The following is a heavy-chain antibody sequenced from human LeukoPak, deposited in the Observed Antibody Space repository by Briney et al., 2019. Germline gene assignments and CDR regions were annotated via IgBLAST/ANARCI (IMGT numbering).Heavy chain of an antibody. V-gene: IGHV3-7*01. CDR1: GFNFRTYW. J-gene: IGHJ4*02. Sequence: PGGSLRLSCAVSGFNFRTYWMNWVRQSPGRRLEWVASIKYDGSEKYYVDSVKGRFTISRDKAKNSLYLQIDSLRADDTAMYYCARDGEAAGVYFDYWGQGTLVTVSS. CDR3: ARDGEAAGVYFDY. CDR2: IKYDGSEK. D-gene: IGHD6-13*01.